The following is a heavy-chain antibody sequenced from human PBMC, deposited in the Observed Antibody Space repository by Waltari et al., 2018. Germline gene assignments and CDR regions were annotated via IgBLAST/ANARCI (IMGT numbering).Heavy chain of an antibody. J-gene: IGHJ4*02. D-gene: IGHD6-13*01. CDR2: IYRGGET. Sequence: EVHLVESGGGLVHPGDSVRLSCAASGVIVSNNYMSWVRQPPGKGLEWVSVIYRGGETYYADSVKGRFTISRDNSKNTLDLQMNNVRSADTAVYYCTSDHGLSWPLDWGQGTMVTVAS. CDR3: TSDHGLSWPLD. CDR1: GVIVSNNY. V-gene: IGHV3-53*01.